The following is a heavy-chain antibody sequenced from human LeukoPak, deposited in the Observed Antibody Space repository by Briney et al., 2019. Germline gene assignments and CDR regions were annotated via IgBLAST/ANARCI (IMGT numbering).Heavy chain of an antibody. CDR3: ARGSRIRYYYYYYMDV. CDR1: GGSISSHY. D-gene: IGHD2-21*01. Sequence: SETLSLTCTVSGGSISSHYWSWIRQPPGKGLEWIGYIYYSGSTNYNPSLKSRVTISVDTSKDQFSLKLSSVTAADTAVYYCARGSRIRYYYYYYMDVWGKGTTVTVSS. CDR2: IYYSGST. J-gene: IGHJ6*03. V-gene: IGHV4-59*11.